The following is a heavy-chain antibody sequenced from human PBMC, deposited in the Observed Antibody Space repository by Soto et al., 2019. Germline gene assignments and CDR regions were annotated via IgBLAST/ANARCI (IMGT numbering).Heavy chain of an antibody. J-gene: IGHJ5*02. V-gene: IGHV3-7*01. CDR2: IKQDGSVT. Sequence: GGSLRLSCAASGFTFSSYWMTWVRQAPGKGLEWVANIKQDGSVTHYVDSVKGRFTISRDNSKNTLYLQMNSLRAEDTAVYYCAKDKVAAVVPNWFDPWGQGTLVTVSS. CDR3: AKDKVAAVVPNWFDP. D-gene: IGHD6-13*01. CDR1: GFTFSSYW.